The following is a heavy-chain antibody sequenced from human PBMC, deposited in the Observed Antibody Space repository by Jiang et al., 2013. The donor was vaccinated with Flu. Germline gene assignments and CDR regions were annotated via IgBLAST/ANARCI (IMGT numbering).Heavy chain of an antibody. Sequence: KPTQTLTLTCTFSGFSLSTSGVGVAWIRQPPGKALEWLALIFWDDDKRFSPSLRSRLTISKDTSENQVVLILTNVDPVDTATYFCARTYNWNYAFHPSNFGMDVWGQGPRSPSP. CDR2: IFWDDDK. V-gene: IGHV2-5*02. CDR3: ARTYNWNYAFHPSNFGMDV. J-gene: IGHJ6*02. CDR1: GFSLSTSGVG. D-gene: IGHD1-7*01.